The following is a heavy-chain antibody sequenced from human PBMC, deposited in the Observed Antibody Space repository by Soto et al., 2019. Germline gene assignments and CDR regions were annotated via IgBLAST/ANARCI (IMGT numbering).Heavy chain of an antibody. J-gene: IGHJ1*01. CDR1: GYTFTDYY. Sequence: ASVKVSCKASGYTFTDYYMHWVRQAPGQGLEWMGIINPSGGTTSYAQKFQGRVTMTRDTSTSTVYMELSSLRSEDTAMYYCARVAGTAFFQHWGQGTLVTVSS. V-gene: IGHV1-46*01. D-gene: IGHD6-19*01. CDR3: ARVAGTAFFQH. CDR2: INPSGGTT.